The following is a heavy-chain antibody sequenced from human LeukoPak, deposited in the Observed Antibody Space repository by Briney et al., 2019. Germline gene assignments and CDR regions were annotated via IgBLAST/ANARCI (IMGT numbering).Heavy chain of an antibody. CDR3: ARDPTHYLRYGYFDY. CDR1: GFTFSTSA. CDR2: INNVGSHI. D-gene: IGHD3-9*01. Sequence: PGGSLRLSCTTSGFTFSTSAMNWVRQAPGKGLEWVSSINNVGSHIYYADSVRGRFIISRDNAKNSFFLQMSNLRAEDTAVYYCARDPTHYLRYGYFDYWGQGTLVTVSS. J-gene: IGHJ4*02. V-gene: IGHV3-21*01.